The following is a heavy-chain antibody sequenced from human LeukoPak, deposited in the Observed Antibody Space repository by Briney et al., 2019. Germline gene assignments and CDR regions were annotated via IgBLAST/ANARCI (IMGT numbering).Heavy chain of an antibody. V-gene: IGHV3-48*01. CDR1: GFTFSSYS. CDR2: ISSSSSTI. CDR3: ARVAETMVRGVITYYFDY. Sequence: GGSLRPFCAASGFTFSSYSMNWVRQAPGKGLEWVSYISSSSSTIYYADSVKGRFTISRDNAKNSLYLQMNSLRAEDTAVYYCARVAETMVRGVITYYFDYWGQGTLVTVSS. J-gene: IGHJ4*02. D-gene: IGHD3-10*01.